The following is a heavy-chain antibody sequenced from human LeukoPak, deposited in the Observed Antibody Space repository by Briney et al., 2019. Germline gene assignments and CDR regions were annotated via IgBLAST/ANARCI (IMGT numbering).Heavy chain of an antibody. CDR3: ARPYYDSSASGEYYFDY. CDR1: GYTFTGYY. J-gene: IGHJ4*02. CDR2: INPNSGGT. Sequence: ASVTVSCKASGYTFTGYYMHWVRQAPGQGLEWMGWINPNSGGTNYAQKFQGRVTMTRDTSISTAYMELSRLRSDDTAVYYCARPYYDSSASGEYYFDYWGQGTLVTVSS. D-gene: IGHD3-22*01. V-gene: IGHV1-2*02.